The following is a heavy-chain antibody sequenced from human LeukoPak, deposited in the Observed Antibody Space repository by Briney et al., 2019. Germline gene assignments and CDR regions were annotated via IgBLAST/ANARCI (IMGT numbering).Heavy chain of an antibody. CDR1: GFTFSSDA. CDR3: AKDLYYYDSSGYFPTHDAFDI. D-gene: IGHD3-22*01. V-gene: IGHV3-23*01. J-gene: IGHJ3*02. CDR2: ISGSGGGT. Sequence: PGGSLRLSCAASGFTFSSDAMSWVRQAPGKGLEWVAAISGSGGGTYYADSVKGRVTISRDNSKNTLYLQINSLRADDTDVYYCAKDLYYYDSSGYFPTHDAFDIWGQGTMVTVSS.